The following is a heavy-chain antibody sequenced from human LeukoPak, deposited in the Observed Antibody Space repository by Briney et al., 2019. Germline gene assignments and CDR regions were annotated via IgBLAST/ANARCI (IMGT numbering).Heavy chain of an antibody. Sequence: GGTLRLSCAVSGFTFSSYGMSWVRQAPGKGLEWVSSISSSSSYIYYADSVKGRFTISRDNAKNSLYLQMNSLRAEDTAVYYCARVPHYYDSSYYMDVWGKGTTVTVSS. CDR1: GFTFSSYG. CDR2: ISSSSSYI. V-gene: IGHV3-21*01. J-gene: IGHJ6*03. CDR3: ARVPHYYDSSYYMDV. D-gene: IGHD3-22*01.